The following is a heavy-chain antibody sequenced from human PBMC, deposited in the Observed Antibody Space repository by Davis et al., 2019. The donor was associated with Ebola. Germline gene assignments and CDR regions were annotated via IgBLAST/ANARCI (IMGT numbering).Heavy chain of an antibody. CDR3: ARDLFSSYLGY. CDR1: GFTFSSYG. D-gene: IGHD3-16*02. CDR2: ISYDGSNK. V-gene: IGHV3-30*03. J-gene: IGHJ4*02. Sequence: GGSLRLSCAASGFTFSSYGMHWVRQAPGKGLEWVAVISYDGSNKYYADSVKGRFTISRDNSKHTLYLQMNSLRTEDTAVYYCARDLFSSYLGYWGQGALVTVSS.